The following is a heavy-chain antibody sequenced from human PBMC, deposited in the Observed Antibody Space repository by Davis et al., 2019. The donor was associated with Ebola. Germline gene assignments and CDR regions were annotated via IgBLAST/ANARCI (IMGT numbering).Heavy chain of an antibody. J-gene: IGHJ6*04. CDR2: INHSGST. CDR3: ARTLPADGMDV. V-gene: IGHV4-34*01. CDR1: GGSFSGYY. Sequence: MPSETLSLTCAVYGGSFSGYYWSWIRQPPGKGLEWIGEINHSGSTNYNPSLKSRVTISVDTSKNQFSLELSSVTAADTAVYYCARTLPADGMDVWGKGTTVTVSS.